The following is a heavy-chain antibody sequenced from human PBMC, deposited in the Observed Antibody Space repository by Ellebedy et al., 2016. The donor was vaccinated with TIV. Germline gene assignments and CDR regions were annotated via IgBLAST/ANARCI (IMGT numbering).Heavy chain of an antibody. D-gene: IGHD3/OR15-3a*01. Sequence: SETLSLTXTVSGDSITSSHWWRWVRQPPGKGLEWIGEIYPTGTTNYNESLESRVTISVDESKNQISLRLISLTAADTAVYYCARAQKLDAGALDIWGQGTMVTVSS. V-gene: IGHV4-4*02. CDR1: GDSITSSHW. CDR3: ARAQKLDAGALDI. J-gene: IGHJ3*01. CDR2: IYPTGTT.